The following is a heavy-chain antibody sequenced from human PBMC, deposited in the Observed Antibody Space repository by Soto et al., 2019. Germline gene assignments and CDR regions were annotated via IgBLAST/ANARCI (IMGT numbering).Heavy chain of an antibody. D-gene: IGHD3-3*01. V-gene: IGHV3-23*01. J-gene: IGHJ5*02. CDR2: ISGSGGST. Sequence: GGSLRLSCAASGFTFSSYAMSWVRQAPGKGLEWVSAISGSGGSTYYADSVKGRFTISRDNSKNTLYLQMNSLRAEDTAVYYCANPANDFWSGNWFDPWGQGTLVTVSS. CDR3: ANPANDFWSGNWFDP. CDR1: GFTFSSYA.